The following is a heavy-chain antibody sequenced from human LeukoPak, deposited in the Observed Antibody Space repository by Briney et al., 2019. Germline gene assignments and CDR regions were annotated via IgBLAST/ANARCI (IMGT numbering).Heavy chain of an antibody. D-gene: IGHD3-16*01. Sequence: PGGSLRLSCVASGFTFSSYWMHWVRQAPGKGLEWVSRINEDASTITYADSVKGRFTISRENAMNTLYLQINSLRAEDTAVYYCVRDLILVWTPGDDFDHWGQGTLVTVSS. CDR1: GFTFSSYW. CDR3: VRDLILVWTPGDDFDH. CDR2: INEDASTI. J-gene: IGHJ4*02. V-gene: IGHV3-74*03.